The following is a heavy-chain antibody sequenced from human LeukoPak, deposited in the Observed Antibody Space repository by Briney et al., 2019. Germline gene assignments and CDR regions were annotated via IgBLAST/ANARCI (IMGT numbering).Heavy chain of an antibody. V-gene: IGHV3-23*01. CDR1: GFTFSSYA. CDR3: AKDHYYDSSGYYYATIDY. J-gene: IGHJ4*02. D-gene: IGHD3-22*01. Sequence: PGGSLRLSCAVSGFTFSSYAMSWVRQAPGKGLEWVSAISGSGGSTYYADSVKGRFTISRDNSKNTLYLQMNSLRAEDTAVYYCAKDHYYDSSGYYYATIDYWGQGTLVTVSS. CDR2: ISGSGGST.